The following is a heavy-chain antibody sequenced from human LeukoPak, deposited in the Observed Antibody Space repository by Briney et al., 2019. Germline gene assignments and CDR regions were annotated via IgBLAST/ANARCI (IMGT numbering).Heavy chain of an antibody. V-gene: IGHV1-18*01. D-gene: IGHD2-2*01. Sequence: GASVKVSCKASGYTFTSYGISWVRQAPGHGLEWMGWISAYNGNTNYALKLQGRVTMTTDTSTSTAYMELRSLRSDDTAVYYCARDPGMKYQLLPPYYYYYGMDVWGQGTTVTVSS. CDR2: ISAYNGNT. J-gene: IGHJ6*02. CDR3: ARDPGMKYQLLPPYYYYYGMDV. CDR1: GYTFTSYG.